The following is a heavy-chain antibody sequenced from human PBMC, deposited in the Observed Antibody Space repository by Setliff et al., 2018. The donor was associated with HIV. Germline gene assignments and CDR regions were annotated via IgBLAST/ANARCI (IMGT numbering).Heavy chain of an antibody. D-gene: IGHD3-10*01. CDR1: GFTFSSYW. CDR3: ARKLRPGHGVDV. J-gene: IGHJ6*02. Sequence: PGGSLRLSCAASGFTFSSYWMHWVRQAPGKGLVWVFGMNTDGSSTRYADSVKGRFTISRDNAKSTLYLQMNSLRAEDTAIYYCARKLRPGHGVDVWGQGTTVTVSS. CDR2: MNTDGSST. V-gene: IGHV3-74*01.